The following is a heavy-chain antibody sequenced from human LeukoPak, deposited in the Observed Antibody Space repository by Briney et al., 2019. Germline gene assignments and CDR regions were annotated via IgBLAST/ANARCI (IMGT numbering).Heavy chain of an antibody. V-gene: IGHV4-59*01. CDR3: ARDRWLQGYYYYGMDV. CDR1: GGSISSYY. Sequence: SETLSLTCTVSGGSISSYYWSWIRQPPGKGLEWIGYIYYSGSTNYNPSLKSRVAISVDTSKNQFSLKLSSVTAADTAVYYCARDRWLQGYYYYGMDVWGQGTTVTVSS. CDR2: IYYSGST. D-gene: IGHD5-24*01. J-gene: IGHJ6*02.